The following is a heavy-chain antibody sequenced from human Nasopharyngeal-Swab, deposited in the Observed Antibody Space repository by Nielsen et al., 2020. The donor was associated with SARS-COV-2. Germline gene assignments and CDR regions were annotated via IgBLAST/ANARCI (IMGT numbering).Heavy chain of an antibody. CDR1: GGTFSSYA. CDR3: ARSDLIAAAGLDAFDI. V-gene: IGHV1-69*13. CDR2: IIPIFGTA. Sequence: SVKVSCKASGGTFSSYAISWVRQAPGQGLEWMGGIIPIFGTANYAQKFQGRVTITADESTSTAYMELSSLRSEDTVVYYCARSDLIAAAGLDAFDIWGQGTMVTVSS. D-gene: IGHD6-13*01. J-gene: IGHJ3*02.